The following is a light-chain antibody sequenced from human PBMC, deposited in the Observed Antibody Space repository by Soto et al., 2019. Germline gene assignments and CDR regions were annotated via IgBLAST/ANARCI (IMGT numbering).Light chain of an antibody. CDR1: SSNIGAGYD. CDR2: VSR. V-gene: IGLV1-40*01. CDR3: QAYDSSLRLAV. Sequence: QSGLTQPPSVSGAPGQRVTISCSGSSSNIGAGYDVHWYQQLPGTAPRLLIYVSRNRPSGVPDRFSGSKSGTSASLDITGLHTDDEADYYCQAYDSSLRLAVFGGGSKVAVL. J-gene: IGLJ3*02.